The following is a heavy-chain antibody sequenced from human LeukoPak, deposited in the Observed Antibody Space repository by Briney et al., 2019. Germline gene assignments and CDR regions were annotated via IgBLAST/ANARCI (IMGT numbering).Heavy chain of an antibody. D-gene: IGHD3-3*01. Sequence: PSETPSLTCTVSRGSISSYYWSWIRQPPGKGLEWIGYIDNSGNTNSNPSLKSRVTMSVDTSKNQFSLKLSSVIAADTAVYYCARGRITIFGVVIPHFDNWGQGTLVTVSS. J-gene: IGHJ4*02. V-gene: IGHV4-59*01. CDR2: IDNSGNT. CDR3: ARGRITIFGVVIPHFDN. CDR1: RGSISSYY.